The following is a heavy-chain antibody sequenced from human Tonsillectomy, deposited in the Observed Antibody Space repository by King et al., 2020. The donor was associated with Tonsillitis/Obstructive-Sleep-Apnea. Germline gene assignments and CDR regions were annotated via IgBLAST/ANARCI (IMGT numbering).Heavy chain of an antibody. CDR2: IKSKTDGGTT. D-gene: IGHD2-2*01. CDR1: GFTFSNAW. J-gene: IGHJ4*02. V-gene: IGHV3-15*01. CDR3: TTAVSYCSSTSCYYYFDY. Sequence: VQLVESGGGSVKPGGSLRLSCAASGFTFSNAWMSWVRQAPGKGLEWVGRIKSKTDGGTTDYAAPVKGRFTISRDDSKNTLYLQMNSLKTEDTAVYYCTTAVSYCSSTSCYYYFDYWGQGTLVTVSS.